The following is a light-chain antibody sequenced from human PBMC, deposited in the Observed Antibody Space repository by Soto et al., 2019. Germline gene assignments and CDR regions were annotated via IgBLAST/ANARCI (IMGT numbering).Light chain of an antibody. CDR1: QSISSW. CDR3: QQYNSSPT. V-gene: IGKV1-5*03. J-gene: IGKJ1*01. CDR2: KAS. Sequence: DIPMTQSPSTLSASVGDRVTITCRASQSISSWLAWYQQKPGKAPKLLIYKASSLESGVPSSFSGSGSGTEFTLTISSLQPDDFATYYCQQYNSSPTFGQGTKVEIK.